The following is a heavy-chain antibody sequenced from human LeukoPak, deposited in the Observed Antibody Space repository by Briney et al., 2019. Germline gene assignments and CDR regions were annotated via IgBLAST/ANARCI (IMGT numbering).Heavy chain of an antibody. CDR2: ILYSGNT. J-gene: IGHJ4*02. Sequence: SETLSLTCTVSGGSISSHYWTWIRQPPGKGLEWIGNILYSGNTHYNPSLKSRVTISVDTSKNQFSLQVSSVTPEDTAVYYCARVYTSDWYEGYFDYWGQGTLVTVSS. D-gene: IGHD6-13*01. CDR3: ARVYTSDWYEGYFDY. CDR1: GGSISSHY. V-gene: IGHV4-59*11.